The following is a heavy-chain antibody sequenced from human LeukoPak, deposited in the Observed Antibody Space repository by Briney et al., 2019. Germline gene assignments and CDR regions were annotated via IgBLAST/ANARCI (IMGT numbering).Heavy chain of an antibody. V-gene: IGHV3-7*01. CDR1: GFTFSSYW. J-gene: IGHJ6*02. D-gene: IGHD2-15*01. CDR2: IKQDGSEE. CDR3: ARAQAPDIPYGMDV. Sequence: PGGSLRLSCAASGFTFSSYWMSWVRQAPGKGLEWVANIKQDGSEEYYVDSVKGRFTISRDNAKNSLYLQMNSLRAEDTAVYYCARAQAPDIPYGMDVWGQGTTVTVSS.